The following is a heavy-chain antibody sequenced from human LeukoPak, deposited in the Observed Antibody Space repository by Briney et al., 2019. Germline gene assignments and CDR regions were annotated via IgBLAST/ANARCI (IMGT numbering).Heavy chain of an antibody. J-gene: IGHJ4*02. CDR3: AKDRIDSTSWTDY. CDR2: ISGSGGST. V-gene: IGHV3-23*01. D-gene: IGHD2-2*01. Sequence: QPGGSLRLSCAASGFTFSSYAMSWVRQAPGKGLEWVSAISGSGGSTYYADSVKGRFTISRDSSKNTLYLQMNSLRAEDTAVYYCAKDRIDSTSWTDYWGQGTLVTVSS. CDR1: GFTFSSYA.